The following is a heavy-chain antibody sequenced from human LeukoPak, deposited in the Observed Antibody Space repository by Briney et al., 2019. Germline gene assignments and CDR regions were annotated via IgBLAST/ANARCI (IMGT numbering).Heavy chain of an antibody. CDR1: GFTFSSYG. D-gene: IGHD3-10*01. J-gene: IGHJ4*02. CDR3: ARSLTMVRAYDY. Sequence: GGSLRLSCAASGFTFSSYGMSWVRQAPGKGLEWVSAISGSGGSTYYADSVKGRFTISRDNSKNTVYLQMNSLRTEDTAVYYCARSLTMVRAYDYWGQGTLVTVSS. V-gene: IGHV3-23*01. CDR2: ISGSGGST.